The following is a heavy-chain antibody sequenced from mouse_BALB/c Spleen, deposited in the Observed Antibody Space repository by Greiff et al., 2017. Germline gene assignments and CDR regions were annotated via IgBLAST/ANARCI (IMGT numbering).Heavy chain of an antibody. D-gene: IGHD2-10*02. Sequence: EVHLVESGGGLVKPGGSLKLSCAASGFTFSDYYMYWVRQTPEKRLEWVATISDGGSYTYYPDSVKGRFTISRDNAKNNLYLQMSSLKSEDTAMYYCARGGYGNYVGAMDYWGQGTSVTVSS. CDR3: ARGGYGNYVGAMDY. CDR2: ISDGGSYT. J-gene: IGHJ4*01. CDR1: GFTFSDYY. V-gene: IGHV5-4*02.